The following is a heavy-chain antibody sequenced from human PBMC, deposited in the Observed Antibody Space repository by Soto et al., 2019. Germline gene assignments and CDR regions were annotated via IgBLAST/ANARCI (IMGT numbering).Heavy chain of an antibody. CDR2: INAGNGNT. Sequence: ASVKVSCKASGYTFTIYAMHWVLQAPGQRLEWMGWINAGNGNTKYSQKFQGRVTITRDTSASTAYMELSSLRSEDTAVYYCAIHYYVFWSGYYTRPNDAFDIWGQGTMVTVS. J-gene: IGHJ3*02. CDR1: GYTFTIYA. V-gene: IGHV1-3*01. CDR3: AIHYYVFWSGYYTRPNDAFDI. D-gene: IGHD3-3*01.